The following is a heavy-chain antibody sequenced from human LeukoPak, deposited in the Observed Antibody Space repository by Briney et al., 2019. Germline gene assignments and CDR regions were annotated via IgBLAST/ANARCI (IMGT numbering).Heavy chain of an antibody. CDR3: ATDPNNYDILTGYAY. CDR2: IIPIFGTA. V-gene: IGHV1-69*06. J-gene: IGHJ4*02. D-gene: IGHD3-9*01. CDR1: GYNFNGYG. Sequence: ASVKVSCKASGYNFNGYGFSWVRQAPGQGLEWMGGIIPIFGTAIYAQKFQGRVTMTEDTSTDTAYMELSSLRSEDTAVYYCATDPNNYDILTGYAYWGQGTLVTVSS.